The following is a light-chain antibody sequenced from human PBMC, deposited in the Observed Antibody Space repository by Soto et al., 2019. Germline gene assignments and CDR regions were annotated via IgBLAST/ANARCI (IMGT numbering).Light chain of an antibody. CDR2: EGN. CDR3: CSYADSTTFYV. J-gene: IGLJ1*01. Sequence: QSVLTQPASVSESPGQSITSSGTGTSSDVESYKLVAWYQQHPDKAPKLIIYEGNKRPSGVSNRFSGSESGNTASLTISGLQAEDDADYYCCSYADSTTFYVFGTGTKVTVL. CDR1: SSDVESYKL. V-gene: IGLV2-23*01.